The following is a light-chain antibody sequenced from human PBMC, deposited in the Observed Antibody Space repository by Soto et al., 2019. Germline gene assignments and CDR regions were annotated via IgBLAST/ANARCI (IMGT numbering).Light chain of an antibody. CDR3: SSYTLSSTWV. CDR1: SNDIGLYNY. CDR2: VVT. V-gene: IGLV2-14*01. J-gene: IGLJ3*02. Sequence: QSALTQPASVSGSPGQSITISCTGTSNDIGLYNYVSWYQQHPGKAPKLVIYVVTYRPSGVSDRFSGSKSDNTASLTISGLQAEDEADYYCSSYTLSSTWVFGGGTKLTVL.